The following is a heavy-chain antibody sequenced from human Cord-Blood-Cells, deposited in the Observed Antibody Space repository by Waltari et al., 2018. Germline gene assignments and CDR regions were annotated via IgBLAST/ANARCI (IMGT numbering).Heavy chain of an antibody. D-gene: IGHD4-4*01. Sequence: EVQLVESGGGLVQPGGSLRLSCAASGFTFSSYWMSWVRQAPGKGLEWVANIKQDGSEKYYVDSVKGRFTISRDNAKNSLYLQMNSLRAEDTAVYYCARDPPYSNYAHWYFDLWGRGTLVTVSS. CDR1: GFTFSSYW. CDR2: IKQDGSEK. J-gene: IGHJ2*01. V-gene: IGHV3-7*01. CDR3: ARDPPYSNYAHWYFDL.